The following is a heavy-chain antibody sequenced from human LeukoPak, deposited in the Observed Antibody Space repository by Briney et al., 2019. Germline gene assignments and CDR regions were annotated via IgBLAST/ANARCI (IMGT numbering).Heavy chain of an antibody. CDR1: GFTFAPYW. CDR3: TKDFDAATGY. D-gene: IGHD3-9*01. CDR2: ITRDRSST. V-gene: IGHV3-74*01. J-gene: IGHJ4*02. Sequence: PGGSLRLSCGASGFTFAPYWMHWVRHAPRKGLVWVSRITRDRSSTLYADSVTRRLTISRDNAKNTLYLQMNSLRAEHTAVYYCTKDFDAATGYWGQGTLVTVSS.